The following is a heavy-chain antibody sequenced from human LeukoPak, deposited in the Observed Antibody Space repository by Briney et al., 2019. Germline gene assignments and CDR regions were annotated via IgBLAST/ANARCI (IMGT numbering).Heavy chain of an antibody. CDR3: ARDIVVVPAAMISPAFDI. CDR1: GFTFSSSA. J-gene: IGHJ3*02. Sequence: GGSLRLSCTTSGFTFSSSAMSWVRQAPGKGLEWVSDINSSGGRTYYADSVKGRFTISRDNSKNTLFLQMNSLRAEDTAVYYCARDIVVVPAAMISPAFDIWGQGTMVTVSS. CDR2: INSSGGRT. V-gene: IGHV3-23*01. D-gene: IGHD2-2*01.